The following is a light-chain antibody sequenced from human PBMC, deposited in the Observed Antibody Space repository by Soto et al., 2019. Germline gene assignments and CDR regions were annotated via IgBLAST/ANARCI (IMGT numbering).Light chain of an antibody. V-gene: IGLV2-14*01. CDR3: TSYTSSSSVV. Sequence: QSALTQPAPVSGSPGQSITISCTGTGSDIGGYNYVSWYQQHPGKAPKVMIYEVSNRPSGVSNRFSASKSGNTASLTISGLQAEDEADYCCTSYTSSSSVVFGGGTKLTVL. CDR2: EVS. J-gene: IGLJ2*01. CDR1: GSDIGGYNY.